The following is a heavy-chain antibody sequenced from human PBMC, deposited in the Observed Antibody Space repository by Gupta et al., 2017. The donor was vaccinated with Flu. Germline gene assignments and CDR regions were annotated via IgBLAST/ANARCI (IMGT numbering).Heavy chain of an antibody. Sequence: QVHLVESGGGVVQPGTSLRLSCVASGFALSTCDMHWVRQAPGKGLEWVAFIWPEGNVRYYADSVRGRFTVSRDNSKNTLFLQMNSLRDDDTAIYYCVRDPRFTDYAFDYWGQGTLVAVSS. CDR1: GFALSTCD. J-gene: IGHJ4*02. D-gene: IGHD4-17*01. V-gene: IGHV3-33*08. CDR3: VRDPRFTDYAFDY. CDR2: IWPEGNVR.